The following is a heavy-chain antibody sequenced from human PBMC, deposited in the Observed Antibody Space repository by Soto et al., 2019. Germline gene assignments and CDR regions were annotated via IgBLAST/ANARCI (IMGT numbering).Heavy chain of an antibody. V-gene: IGHV2-5*02. Sequence: QITLKESGPTLAKPTQTLTLTCTFSGFSLSTSGVGVGWIRQPPGKALEWLALIYWDDDKRYSPSLKSRLTITKDTSENPVVLTMTNMEYVDTATYYCAYIEYSGWFDPWGQGTLVTVSS. CDR3: AYIEYSGWFDP. J-gene: IGHJ5*02. D-gene: IGHD1-26*01. CDR1: GFSLSTSGVG. CDR2: IYWDDDK.